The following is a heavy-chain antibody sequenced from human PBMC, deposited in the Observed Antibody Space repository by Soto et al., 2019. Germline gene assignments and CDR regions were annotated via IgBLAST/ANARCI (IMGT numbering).Heavy chain of an antibody. CDR1: GFTFSSYS. CDR3: ARDLADYVWGSYRRGYYFDY. J-gene: IGHJ4*02. D-gene: IGHD3-16*02. CDR2: ISSSSSYI. V-gene: IGHV3-21*01. Sequence: EVQLVESGGGLVKPGGSLRLSCAASGFTFSSYSMNWVRQAPGKGLEWVSSISSSSSYIYYADSVKGRFTISRDNAKNSLYLKMNSLRAEDTAVYYCARDLADYVWGSYRRGYYFDYWGQGTLVTVSS.